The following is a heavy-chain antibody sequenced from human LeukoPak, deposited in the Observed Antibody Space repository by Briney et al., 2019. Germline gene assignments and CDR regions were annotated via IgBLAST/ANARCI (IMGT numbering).Heavy chain of an antibody. CDR2: ISDSGDYT. V-gene: IGHV3-23*01. J-gene: IGHJ4*02. CDR3: AKDRGKQQLAPSDY. Sequence: GGSLTLSCAGSGFTFSSYAMSWVRQAPGQGLEWVSVISDSGDYTFSADSVTGRFTISRDNSKNTLYLQMNSLRAEDTAVYYCAKDRGKQQLAPSDYWGQGTLVTVSS. D-gene: IGHD6-13*01. CDR1: GFTFSSYA.